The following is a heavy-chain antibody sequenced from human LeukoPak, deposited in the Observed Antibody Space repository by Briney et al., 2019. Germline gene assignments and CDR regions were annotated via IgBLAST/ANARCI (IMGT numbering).Heavy chain of an antibody. J-gene: IGHJ4*02. CDR2: IYYSGST. CDR3: ARVPPDIVVVPAAPKEYYFDY. Sequence: SETLSLTCTVSGGSISSYYWGWIRQPPGKGLEWIGSIYYSGSTYYNPSLKSRVTISVDTSKNQFSLKLSSVTAADTAVYYCARVPPDIVVVPAAPKEYYFDYWGQGTLVTVSS. V-gene: IGHV4-39*07. D-gene: IGHD2-2*01. CDR1: GGSISSYY.